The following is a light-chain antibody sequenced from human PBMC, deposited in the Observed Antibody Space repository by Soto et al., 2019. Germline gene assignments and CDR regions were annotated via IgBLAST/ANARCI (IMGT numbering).Light chain of an antibody. CDR2: GNS. J-gene: IGLJ2*01. CDR3: QSYDSSLSGLL. CDR1: SSNIGAGYD. V-gene: IGLV1-40*01. Sequence: QSVLTQPPSVSGAPGQRVTISCTGSSSNIGAGYDVYWYQQLPGTAPKLLIYGNSNRPSGVPDRFSGSKSGTSASLAITGLQAEDEADYCCQSYDSSLSGLLFGGGTKLTVL.